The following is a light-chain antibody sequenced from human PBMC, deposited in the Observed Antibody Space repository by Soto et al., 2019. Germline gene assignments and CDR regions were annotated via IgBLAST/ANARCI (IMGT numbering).Light chain of an antibody. CDR2: DAS. Sequence: ENALTQSPCTLSLSPGDRATLSCRASQSLSSRYLAWYQRKRGHAPRLLIYDASSRATGIPARFSGSGSGTDFTLISSMLEPEDLAVYYCQHDNNRPPFGGGTKVDIK. V-gene: IGKV3D-20*02. CDR3: QHDNNRPP. CDR1: QSLSSRY. J-gene: IGKJ4*01.